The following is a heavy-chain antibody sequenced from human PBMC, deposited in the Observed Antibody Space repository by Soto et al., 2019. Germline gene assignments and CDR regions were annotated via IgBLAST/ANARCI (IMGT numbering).Heavy chain of an antibody. CDR2: ISGSGDST. CDR1: GFTFRKYV. V-gene: IGHV3-23*01. Sequence: GGSLRLSCAASGFTFRKYVMTWVRQAPGKGLEWVSSISGSGDSTYYADSVKGRFTISRDNSKNTVYLQMNSLRADDTALYYCAIKSGRVVVPVGLRHPCAYWGQGTLVTVSS. D-gene: IGHD2-2*01. J-gene: IGHJ4*02. CDR3: AIKSGRVVVPVGLRHPCAY.